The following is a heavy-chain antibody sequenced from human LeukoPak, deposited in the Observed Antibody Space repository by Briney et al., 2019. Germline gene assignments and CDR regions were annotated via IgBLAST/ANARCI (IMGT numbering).Heavy chain of an antibody. V-gene: IGHV3-64D*06. CDR1: GFTFSNYA. CDR2: ISRNGGST. Sequence: GGSLRLSCSASGFTFSNYAMHWVRQAPRKGLEYVSAISRNGGSTYYADSVKGRFTFSRDNSKNTLYLQMTSLRAEDTAVYYCVKDDSYYYGSGIFPYWGQGTLVTVSS. D-gene: IGHD3-10*01. CDR3: VKDDSYYYGSGIFPY. J-gene: IGHJ4*02.